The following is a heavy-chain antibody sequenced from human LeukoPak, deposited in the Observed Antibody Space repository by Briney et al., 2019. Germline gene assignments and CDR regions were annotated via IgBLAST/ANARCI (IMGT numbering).Heavy chain of an antibody. D-gene: IGHD3-10*01. Sequence: SETLSLTCAVYGGSFSGYYWSWIRQPPGKGLEWIGEINHSGSTNYNPSLKSRVTISVDTSKNQFSLKLSSVTAADTPVYYCARDRMPSSYRGLDPWGQGTLVIVSS. J-gene: IGHJ5*02. CDR2: INHSGST. V-gene: IGHV4-34*01. CDR3: ARDRMPSSYRGLDP. CDR1: GGSFSGYY.